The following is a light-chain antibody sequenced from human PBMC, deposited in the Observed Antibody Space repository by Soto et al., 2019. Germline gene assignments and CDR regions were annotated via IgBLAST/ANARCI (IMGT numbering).Light chain of an antibody. J-gene: IGLJ3*02. V-gene: IGLV2-14*01. CDR1: SSDIGGYNY. CDR3: RSYTSSIHWV. Sequence: QSALTQPASVSGSPGQSITISCTGTSSDIGGYNYVSWYQQHPGKAPKLMIYDVSNRPSGVSNRFSGSKSGNTASLTISGLQAEDEADYYCRSYTSSIHWVFGGGTKVTVL. CDR2: DVS.